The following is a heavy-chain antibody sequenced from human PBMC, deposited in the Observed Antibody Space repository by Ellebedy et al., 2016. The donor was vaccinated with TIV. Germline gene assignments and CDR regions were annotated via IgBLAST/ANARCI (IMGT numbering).Heavy chain of an antibody. Sequence: GGSLSLSXAASGVTVSNNYMSWVRQAPGKGLEWVSLIYSGGSTDYADSVKGRFTISTDNAKNSLFLQMNSLTAEDTAVYYCARMNWNSPVDPWGQGTLVTVSS. D-gene: IGHD1-7*01. V-gene: IGHV3-53*01. CDR3: ARMNWNSPVDP. CDR1: GVTVSNNY. CDR2: IYSGGST. J-gene: IGHJ5*02.